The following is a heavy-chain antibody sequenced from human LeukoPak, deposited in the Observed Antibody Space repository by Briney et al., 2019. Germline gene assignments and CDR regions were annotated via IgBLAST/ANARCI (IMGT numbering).Heavy chain of an antibody. Sequence: ASVKVSCKASGYTSTGNYMHWVRQAPGQGLEWMGWINPNSGGTNYAQKFQGRVTMTRDTSISTAYMELSRLRSDDTAVYYCAGGGLRYFDWLDYWGQGTLVTVSS. CDR3: AGGGLRYFDWLDY. CDR2: INPNSGGT. D-gene: IGHD3-9*01. J-gene: IGHJ4*02. V-gene: IGHV1-2*02. CDR1: GYTSTGNY.